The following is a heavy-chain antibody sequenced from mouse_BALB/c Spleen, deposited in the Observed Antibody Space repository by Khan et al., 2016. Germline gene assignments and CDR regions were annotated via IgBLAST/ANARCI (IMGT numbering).Heavy chain of an antibody. D-gene: IGHD2-1*01. CDR3: ARDYYGTFVDY. V-gene: IGHV9-1*02. CDR2: INTYTGEP. Sequence: QIQLVQAGPELKKPGETVKISCKASGYTFTNYGMNWVKQAPGKDLKWMGWINTYTGEPTYADDFKGRLASSLETSASTAYLQVNNLKNVDLATCCCARDYYGTFVDYWGQGTPLAASS. CDR1: GYTFTNYG. J-gene: IGHJ2*01.